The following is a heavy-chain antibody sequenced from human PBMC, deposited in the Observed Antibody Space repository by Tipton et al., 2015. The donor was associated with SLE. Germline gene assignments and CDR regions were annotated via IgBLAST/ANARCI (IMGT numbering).Heavy chain of an antibody. J-gene: IGHJ6*03. CDR2: IYAGGSSS. CDR3: AKNNYYHETNGMYDLRFYYYMDV. Sequence: SLRLSCAASGFTFSSYAMSWVRQAPGKGLEWVSVIYAGGSSSYYRDSVKGRFTVSRDNSKNTLYLQMNSLRAEDTATYFCAKNNYYHETNGMYDLRFYYYMDVWGKGTTVTVSS. V-gene: IGHV3-23*03. D-gene: IGHD3-22*01. CDR1: GFTFSSYA.